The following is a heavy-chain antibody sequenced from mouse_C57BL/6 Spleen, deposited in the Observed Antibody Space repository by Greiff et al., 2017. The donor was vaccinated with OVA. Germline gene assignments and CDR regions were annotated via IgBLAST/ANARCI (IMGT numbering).Heavy chain of an antibody. CDR2: IDPETGGT. V-gene: IGHV1-15*01. CDR3: TRSLTGGGSWFAY. D-gene: IGHD4-1*01. Sequence: QVQLQQSGAELVRPGASVTLSCKASGYTFTDYEMHWVKQTPVHGLEWIGAIDPETGGTAYNQKFKGKAILTADKSSSTAYMELRSLTSEDSAVYYCTRSLTGGGSWFAYWGQGTLVTVSA. CDR1: GYTFTDYE. J-gene: IGHJ3*01.